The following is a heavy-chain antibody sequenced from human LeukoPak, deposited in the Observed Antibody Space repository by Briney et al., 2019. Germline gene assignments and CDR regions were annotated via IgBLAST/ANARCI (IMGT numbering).Heavy chain of an antibody. CDR3: ARVWGYCSSTSCYNEYYFDY. V-gene: IGHV1-24*01. D-gene: IGHD2-2*02. Sequence: ASVKVSCKVSGYSLNELSVSWVRQAPGKGLEWMGGFDPEEGEIIYARKFQGRVTMTDDTVRNTAYMELRSLRSEDTAVYYCARVWGYCSSTSCYNEYYFDYWGQGTLVTVSS. J-gene: IGHJ4*02. CDR2: FDPEEGEI. CDR1: GYSLNELS.